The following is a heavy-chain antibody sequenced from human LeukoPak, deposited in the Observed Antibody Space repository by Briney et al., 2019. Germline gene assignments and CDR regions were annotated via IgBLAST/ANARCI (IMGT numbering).Heavy chain of an antibody. CDR2: ILHSGIT. CDR1: GGSISSGNW. J-gene: IGHJ4*02. Sequence: PSETLSLTCTVSGGSISSGNWWSWVRQPPGKGLEWIGEILHSGITTYNPSLKSRVTISVDTSKNQFSLKLSSVTAADTAVYYCARGLGIAVALWGQGTLVTVSS. D-gene: IGHD6-19*01. CDR3: ARGLGIAVAL. V-gene: IGHV4-4*02.